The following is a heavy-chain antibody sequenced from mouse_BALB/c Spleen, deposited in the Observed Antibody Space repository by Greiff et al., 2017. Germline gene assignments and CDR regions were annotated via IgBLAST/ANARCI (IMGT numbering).Heavy chain of an antibody. J-gene: IGHJ3*01. CDR2: INPYNDGT. D-gene: IGHD3-1*01. CDR3: AREGRSGYPGGFAY. CDR1: GYTFTSYV. Sequence: EVQLQQSGPELVKPGASVKMSCKASGYTFTSYVMHWVKQKPGQGLEWIGYINPYNDGTKYDEKFKGKATLTSDKSSSTAYMELSSLTSEDSAVYYCAREGRSGYPGGFAYWGQGTLVTVSA. V-gene: IGHV1-14*01.